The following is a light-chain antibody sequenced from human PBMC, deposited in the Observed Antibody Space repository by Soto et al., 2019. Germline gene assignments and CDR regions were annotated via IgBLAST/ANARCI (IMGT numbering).Light chain of an antibody. Sequence: IVLTQSPGTLSLSPGERATLSCRASQSVSSTYLAWYQQKPGQAPRLLIYDASSRATGIPDRFSGSGSGTDFTLTISRLEPEDFAVYYCKQYGFTFGQGTRLEIK. V-gene: IGKV3-20*01. CDR1: QSVSSTY. J-gene: IGKJ5*01. CDR3: KQYGFT. CDR2: DAS.